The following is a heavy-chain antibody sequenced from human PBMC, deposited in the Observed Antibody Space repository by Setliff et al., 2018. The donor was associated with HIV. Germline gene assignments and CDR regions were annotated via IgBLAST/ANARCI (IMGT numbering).Heavy chain of an antibody. CDR2: IIPILGIA. Sequence: GASVKVSCKASGGTFSSYAISWVRQAPGQGLEWMGGIIPILGIANYAQKFQGRVTITADESTSTAYMELSSLRSEDTAVYYCAGQHGRFSGDYFDYWGQGTLVTVS. J-gene: IGHJ4*02. CDR3: AGQHGRFSGDYFDY. V-gene: IGHV1-69*10. D-gene: IGHD2-21*01. CDR1: GGTFSSYA.